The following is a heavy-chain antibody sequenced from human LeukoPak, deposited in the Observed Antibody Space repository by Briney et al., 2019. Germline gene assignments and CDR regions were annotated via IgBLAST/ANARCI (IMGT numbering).Heavy chain of an antibody. V-gene: IGHV3-7*03. J-gene: IGHJ4*02. CDR3: AKKGAKLELRDYYFDY. Sequence: GGSLRLSCAASGFTFSSYWMTWVRQAPGKGLEWVANIKQDGSEKYYVDSVKGRFTISRDNAKNSLYLQMNSLRAEDTAVYYCAKKGAKLELRDYYFDYWGQGTLVTVSS. CDR2: IKQDGSEK. CDR1: GFTFSSYW. D-gene: IGHD1-7*01.